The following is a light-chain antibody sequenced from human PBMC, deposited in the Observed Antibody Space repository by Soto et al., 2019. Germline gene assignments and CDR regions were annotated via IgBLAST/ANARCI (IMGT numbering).Light chain of an antibody. CDR2: KAS. CDR1: QSIGSW. Sequence: DIQMTQSPTTLSASVGDRVTITCRASQSIGSWLAWYQQKPGKAPKLLIYKASTLESGVPSRFSGSGSGTEFILTISSLQHDDFASYYCQQYGSYSPWTFGQGTKVEIK. J-gene: IGKJ1*01. CDR3: QQYGSYSPWT. V-gene: IGKV1-5*03.